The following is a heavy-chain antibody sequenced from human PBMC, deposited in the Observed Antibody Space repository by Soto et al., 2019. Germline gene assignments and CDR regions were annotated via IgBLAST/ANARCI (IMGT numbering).Heavy chain of an antibody. J-gene: IGHJ4*02. CDR1: GFTFSSYS. CDR2: ISSSSSTI. V-gene: IGHV3-48*02. CDR3: AKDQPGIAVAGSASEFDY. Sequence: GGSLRLSCAASGFTFSSYSMNWVRQAPGKGLEWVSYISSSSSTIYYADSVKGRFTISRDNAKNSLYLQMNSLRDEDTAVYYCAKDQPGIAVAGSASEFDYWGQGTLVTVSS. D-gene: IGHD6-19*01.